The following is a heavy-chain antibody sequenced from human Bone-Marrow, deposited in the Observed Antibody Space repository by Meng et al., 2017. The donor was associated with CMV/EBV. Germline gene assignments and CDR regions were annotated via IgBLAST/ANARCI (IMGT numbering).Heavy chain of an antibody. CDR3: ARVIAAADYFDF. CDR2: IKEDGGEK. V-gene: IGHV3-7*04. J-gene: IGHJ4*02. Sequence: GGSLRLSCAASGFTFSRYWMTWVRQPPGKGLEFLANIKEDGGEKYYVDSVKGRFTISRDNAKISLYLQMNSLRAEDTAVYYCARVIAAADYFDFWGQGTLVTVSS. D-gene: IGHD6-13*01. CDR1: GFTFSRYW.